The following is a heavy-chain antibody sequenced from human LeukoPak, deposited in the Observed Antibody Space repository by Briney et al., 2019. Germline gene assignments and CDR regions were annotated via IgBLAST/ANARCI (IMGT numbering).Heavy chain of an antibody. CDR1: GYTFTGYY. CDR3: ASKYYDSSGYIPY. J-gene: IGHJ4*02. CDR2: INPNSGGT. V-gene: IGHV1-2*02. Sequence: ASVKVSCKASGYTFTGYYTHWVRQAPGQGLEWMGWINPNSGGTNYAQKFQGRVTMTRDTSISTAYMELSRLRSDDTAVYYCASKYYDSSGYIPYWGQGTLVTVSS. D-gene: IGHD3-22*01.